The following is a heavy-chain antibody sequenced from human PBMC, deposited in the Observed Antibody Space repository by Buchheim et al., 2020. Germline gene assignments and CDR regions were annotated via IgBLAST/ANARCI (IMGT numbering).Heavy chain of an antibody. CDR1: GYSFTSYW. CDR2: IDPSDSYT. Sequence: EVQLVQSGAEVKKPGESLRISCKGSGYSFTSYWISWVRQMPGKGLEWMGRIDPSDSYTNYSPSFQGHVTIPADKSISPAYLQWSSPKASDTAMYYCARLGGSVWFGDYHSGYGMDVWGQGTT. CDR3: ARLGGSVWFGDYHSGYGMDV. J-gene: IGHJ6*02. D-gene: IGHD3-10*01. V-gene: IGHV5-10-1*03.